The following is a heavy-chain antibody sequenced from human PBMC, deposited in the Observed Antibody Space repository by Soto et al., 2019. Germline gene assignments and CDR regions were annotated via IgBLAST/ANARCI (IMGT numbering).Heavy chain of an antibody. CDR3: VKDGSSGWPYYYGMDV. V-gene: IGHV3-23*01. D-gene: IGHD6-19*01. CDR1: GFTFSSYA. Sequence: GGSLRLSCAASGFTFSSYAMSWVRQAPGKGLEWVSAISGSGGSTYYADSVKGRFTISRDNSKNTLYLQMSSLRAEDTAVYYCVKDGSSGWPYYYGMDVWGQGTTVTVSS. CDR2: ISGSGGST. J-gene: IGHJ6*02.